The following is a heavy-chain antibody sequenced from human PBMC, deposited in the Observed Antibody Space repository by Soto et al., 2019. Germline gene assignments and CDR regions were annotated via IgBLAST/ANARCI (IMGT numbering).Heavy chain of an antibody. Sequence: SETLSLTCAVYGGSFSGYYWSWIRQPPGKGLEWIGEINHSGSTNYNPSLKSRVTISVDTSKNQFSLKLSSVTAADTAVYYCARAGDIVVVPAATWFDPWGQGTLVTVSS. CDR2: INHSGST. CDR3: ARAGDIVVVPAATWFDP. V-gene: IGHV4-34*01. J-gene: IGHJ5*02. D-gene: IGHD2-2*01. CDR1: GGSFSGYY.